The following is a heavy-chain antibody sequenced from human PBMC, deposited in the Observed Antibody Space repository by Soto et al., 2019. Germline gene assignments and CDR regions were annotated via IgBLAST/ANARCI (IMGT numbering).Heavy chain of an antibody. CDR3: ARSPVGSYYSGYEGVFDY. D-gene: IGHD5-12*01. Sequence: SETLSLTCTVSGGSISGSSYYWGWIRQPPGKGLEWIGSIYYSGSTYYNPSLKSRVTISVDTSKNQFSLKLSSVTAADTAVYYCARSPVGSYYSGYEGVFDYWGQGTLVTVSS. CDR2: IYYSGST. CDR1: GGSISGSSYY. J-gene: IGHJ4*02. V-gene: IGHV4-39*01.